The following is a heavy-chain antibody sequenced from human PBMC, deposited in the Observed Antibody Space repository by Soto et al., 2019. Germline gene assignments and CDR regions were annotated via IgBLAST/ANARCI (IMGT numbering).Heavy chain of an antibody. V-gene: IGHV3-7*01. CDR3: SGVSY. J-gene: IGHJ4*02. CDR1: GFNFRIHC. Sequence: EMQLVESGGGLVQPGGSLRLSCAASGFNFRIHCMNWVRQAPGKGLEWVANLNQDGSEKYYVDSVKGRFNISRDNAKKSQSLPMYDPSAHDTAVDFCSGVSYWGQGTLVTVSS. CDR2: LNQDGSEK.